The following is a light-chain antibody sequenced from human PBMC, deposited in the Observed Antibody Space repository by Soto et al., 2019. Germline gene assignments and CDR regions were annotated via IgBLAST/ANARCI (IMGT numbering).Light chain of an antibody. CDR2: GAS. V-gene: IGKV3-15*01. J-gene: IGKJ1*01. CDR1: QSVSSN. Sequence: EIVMTQSPATLSVSPGERATLSCRASQSVSSNLAWYQQRPGQAPRLLIYGASTRATGIPARFSGSGSGTNFILTFSSLQSEDFAVYYCQQYNNWPRTFGQGTKV. CDR3: QQYNNWPRT.